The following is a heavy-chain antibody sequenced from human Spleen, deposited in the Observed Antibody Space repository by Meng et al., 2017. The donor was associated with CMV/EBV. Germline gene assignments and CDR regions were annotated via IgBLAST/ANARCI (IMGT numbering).Heavy chain of an antibody. V-gene: IGHV3-21*01. CDR1: GFTFDGYT. D-gene: IGHD6-6*01. CDR3: ARGPDYSSSPYYFDY. J-gene: IGHJ4*02. Sequence: GESLKISCAGYGFTFDGYTMNWVRQAPGKGLKWVSSISTNSRNIYYEDSVKGRFTISRDDANDSLYLQMNSLRVEDTAVYYCARGPDYSSSPYYFDYWGQGMLVTFSS. CDR2: ISTNSRNI.